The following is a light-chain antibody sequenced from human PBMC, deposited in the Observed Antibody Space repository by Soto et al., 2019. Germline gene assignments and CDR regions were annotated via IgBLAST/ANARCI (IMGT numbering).Light chain of an antibody. CDR1: QVISTS. CDR2: AAS. V-gene: IGKV1-9*01. Sequence: DIRLTQCPAFLPLSRGEDVTITCRASQVISTSLAWYQVKPGKAPKLLIYAASTLDSGVPSRFSATGSGTEFSLTITSLQPEDFAAYYCQQLCDCPITFGQGTRLEIK. CDR3: QQLCDCPIT. J-gene: IGKJ5*01.